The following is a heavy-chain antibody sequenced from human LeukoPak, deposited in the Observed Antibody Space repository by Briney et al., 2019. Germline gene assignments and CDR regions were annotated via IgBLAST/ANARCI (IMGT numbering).Heavy chain of an antibody. D-gene: IGHD4-17*01. CDR2: IYTSGST. V-gene: IGHV4-61*02. CDR1: GGSISSGSYY. J-gene: IGHJ5*02. CDR3: ARVEVTVTTFGQTYNWFDP. Sequence: PSQTLSLTCTVSGGSISSGSYYWSWIRQPAGKGLEWIGRIYTSGSTNYNPSLKSRVTISVDTSKNQFSLKLSSVTAADTAVYYCARVEVTVTTFGQTYNWFDPWGQGTLVTVSS.